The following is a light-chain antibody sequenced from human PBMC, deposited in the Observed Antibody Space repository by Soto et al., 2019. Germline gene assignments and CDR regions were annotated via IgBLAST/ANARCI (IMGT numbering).Light chain of an antibody. V-gene: IGKV1-27*01. CDR1: TGISNF. CDR2: AAS. Sequence: DIQMTQSPTSLSESVGDRVTITCRASTGISNFVAWYQQQPGKAPKLLIYAASTLQSGVPTRFSGSGSGTDFTLTINSLPPEDVATYSCQKYSSVPVFGPGTKVEIK. J-gene: IGKJ3*01. CDR3: QKYSSVPV.